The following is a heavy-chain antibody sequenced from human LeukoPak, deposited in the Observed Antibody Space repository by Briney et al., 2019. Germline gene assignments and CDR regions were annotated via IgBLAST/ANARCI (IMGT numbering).Heavy chain of an antibody. V-gene: IGHV3-30-3*01. CDR1: GFTFSSYA. CDR2: ISYDGSNK. CDR3: ARDTAAHNYYYYMDV. D-gene: IGHD6-13*01. Sequence: PGGSLRLSCAASGFTFSSYAMHWVRQAPGKGLEWVAVISYDGSNKYYADSVKGRFTISRDNSKNTLYLQMNSLRAEDTAVYYCARDTAAHNYYYYMDVWGKGTTVTVSS. J-gene: IGHJ6*03.